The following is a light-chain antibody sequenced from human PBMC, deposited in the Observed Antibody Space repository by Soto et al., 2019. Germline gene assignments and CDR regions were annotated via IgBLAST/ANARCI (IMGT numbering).Light chain of an antibody. CDR1: QSISSY. Sequence: DIQMTQSPSSLSASVGDRVTITCRASQSISSYLNWYQHKAGKAPKLLIYAASSLQSGVPSMFSGDGSGTDFTLTISSLQPEDSETYYCQQSYSSPPRTFGGGTTVEIK. CDR2: AAS. CDR3: QQSYSSPPRT. V-gene: IGKV1-39*01. J-gene: IGKJ4*01.